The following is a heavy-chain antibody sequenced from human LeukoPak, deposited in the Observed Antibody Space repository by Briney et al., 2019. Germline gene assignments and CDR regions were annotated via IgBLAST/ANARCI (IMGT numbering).Heavy chain of an antibody. Sequence: GGSLRLSCAASGFTFSTYAMHWARQAPGKGLEWVALISYDGINEDYADSVKGRFTISRDNSKNTLYLQMNSLRDEDTAVYYCAKLRGSGTYYSHFDYWGQGTLVTVSS. CDR3: AKLRGSGTYYSHFDY. D-gene: IGHD3-10*01. CDR1: GFTFSTYA. CDR2: ISYDGINE. V-gene: IGHV3-30-3*02. J-gene: IGHJ4*02.